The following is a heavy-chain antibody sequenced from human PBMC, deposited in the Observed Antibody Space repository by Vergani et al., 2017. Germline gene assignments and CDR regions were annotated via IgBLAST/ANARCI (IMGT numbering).Heavy chain of an antibody. CDR2: ISSSSSYI. CDR1: GFTFSSYA. V-gene: IGHV3-21*01. D-gene: IGHD1-26*01. J-gene: IGHJ4*02. CDR3: ARDKGVGATTGVFDY. Sequence: EVQLLESGGGLVQPGGSLRLSCAASGFTFSSYAMTWVRQAPGKGLEWVSSISSSSSYIYYADSVKGRFTISRDNAKNSLYLQMNSLRAEDTAVYYCARDKGVGATTGVFDYWGQGTLVTVSS.